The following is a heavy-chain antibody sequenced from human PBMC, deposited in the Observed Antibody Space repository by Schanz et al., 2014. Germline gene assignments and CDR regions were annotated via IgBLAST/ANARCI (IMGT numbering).Heavy chain of an antibody. V-gene: IGHV1-2*06. D-gene: IGHD3-3*02. CDR3: ARENKDYDSILNKFFHYGLDL. Sequence: QVQLVQSGAEVKKPGASVKVSCKASGYSFTGYYMHWVRQAPGQGLEWMGRINPHSGGSNYAESFQGRVTMARDMSINTAYMELSRLRSDDSAVYYCARENKDYDSILNKFFHYGLDLWGQGTTVTVSS. CDR1: GYSFTGYY. J-gene: IGHJ6*02. CDR2: INPHSGGS.